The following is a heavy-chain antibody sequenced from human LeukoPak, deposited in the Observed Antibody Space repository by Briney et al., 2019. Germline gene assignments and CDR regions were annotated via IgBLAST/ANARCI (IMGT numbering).Heavy chain of an antibody. J-gene: IGHJ3*02. Sequence: PGGSLRLSCTASGLTLSDHIIDWVRQAPGKGLEWVGRSRRKSNTTEYAASVKGRSTLSRDDSQNSLYLQMNSLETEDTAVYFCTRDGGQRGNTAFDIWGQGTMVTVSS. CDR3: TRDGGQRGNTAFDI. CDR2: SRRKSNTT. V-gene: IGHV3-72*01. D-gene: IGHD3-16*01. CDR1: GLTLSDHI.